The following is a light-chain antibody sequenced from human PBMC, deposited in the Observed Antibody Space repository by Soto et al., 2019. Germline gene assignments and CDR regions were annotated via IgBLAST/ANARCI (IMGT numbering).Light chain of an antibody. CDR3: ASYTTSSTYV. J-gene: IGLJ1*01. CDR2: DVS. V-gene: IGLV2-14*01. Sequence: QSVLTQPASVSGSPGQSIAISCTGTSSDVGGYSYVSWYQQQPGQAPKLVISDVSNRPSGVSDRFSGSKSGNTASLTISGLQTEDEAEYYCASYTTSSTYVFGTGTKVT. CDR1: SSDVGGYSY.